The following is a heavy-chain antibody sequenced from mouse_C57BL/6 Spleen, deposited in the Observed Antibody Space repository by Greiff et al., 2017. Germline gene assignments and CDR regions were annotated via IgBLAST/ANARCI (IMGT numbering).Heavy chain of an antibody. CDR3: AIQGEDSWYFDV. J-gene: IGHJ1*03. CDR2: IHPSDSDT. V-gene: IGHV1-74*01. CDR1: GYTFTSYW. Sequence: QVQLKQPGAELVKPGASVKVSCKASGYTFTSYWMHWVKQRPGQGLEWIGRIHPSDSDTNYNQKFKCKATLTVDKSSSTAYMQLSSLTSEDSAVYYCAIQGEDSWYFDVWGTGTTVTVSS.